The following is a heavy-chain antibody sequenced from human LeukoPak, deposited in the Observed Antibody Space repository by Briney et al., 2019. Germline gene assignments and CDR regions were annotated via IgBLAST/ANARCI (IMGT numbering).Heavy chain of an antibody. J-gene: IGHJ4*02. V-gene: IGHV3-30*02. D-gene: IGHD3-22*01. CDR2: IRYDGSNK. Sequence: GGSLRLSCAASGFTFSSYGMHWVRQAPGKGLEWVAFIRYDGSNKYYADSVKGRFTISRDNSTTTLYMQMNRLRAEDTAVYYSAKDGITMIVVAPSHFDYWGQGRLVTVSS. CDR1: GFTFSSYG. CDR3: AKDGITMIVVAPSHFDY.